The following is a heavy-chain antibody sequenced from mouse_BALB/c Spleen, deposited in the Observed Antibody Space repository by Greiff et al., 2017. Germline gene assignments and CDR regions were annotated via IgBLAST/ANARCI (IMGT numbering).Heavy chain of an antibody. CDR2: ISDGGSYT. Sequence: EVQVVESGGGLVKPGGSLKLSCAASGFTFSDYYMYWVRQTPEKRLEWVATISDGGSYTYYPDSVKGRFTISRDNAKNNLYLQMSSLKSEDTAMYYCARGDGSSPYFDVWGAGTTVTVSS. CDR3: ARGDGSSPYFDV. V-gene: IGHV5-4*02. D-gene: IGHD1-1*01. J-gene: IGHJ1*01. CDR1: GFTFSDYY.